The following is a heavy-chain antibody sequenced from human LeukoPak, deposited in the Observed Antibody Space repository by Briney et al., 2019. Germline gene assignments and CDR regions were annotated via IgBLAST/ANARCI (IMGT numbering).Heavy chain of an antibody. J-gene: IGHJ6*03. V-gene: IGHV4-59*08. CDR1: DDSITMYY. CDR3: ARVKSTYYYMDV. D-gene: IGHD5/OR15-5a*01. CDR2: VDHTGST. Sequence: SETLSLTCTVSDDSITMYYWTWIRQPPGKGLEWVGYVDHTGSTNFNPSLNGRVSISRDTSKNQFSLKLSSVTAADTAVYYCARVKSTYYYMDVWGKGTTVTVSS.